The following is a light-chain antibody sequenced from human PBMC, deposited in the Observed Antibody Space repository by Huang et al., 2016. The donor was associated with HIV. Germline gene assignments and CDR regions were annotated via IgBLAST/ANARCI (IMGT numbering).Light chain of an antibody. CDR1: QSLLYSDGKTY. J-gene: IGKJ1*01. CDR3: MQSMQAPT. V-gene: IGKV2D-29*01. CDR2: EGY. Sequence: DIVMTQTPLSLSVTPGQPASISCKSSQSLLYSDGKTYLYWYLQKSGQPQHVLIYEGYNRYSGVSDRVSGSGSGTDFTLNISRVEVEDVGLYYCMQSMQAPTFGQGTRVEIK.